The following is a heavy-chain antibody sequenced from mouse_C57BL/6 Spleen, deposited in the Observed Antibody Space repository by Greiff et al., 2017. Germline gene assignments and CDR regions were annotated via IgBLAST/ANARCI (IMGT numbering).Heavy chain of an antibody. Sequence: EVKLMESGGGLVKPGGSLKLSCAASGFTFSSYAMSWVRQTPEKRLEWVATISDGGSYTNYPDNVKGRLTISRDNAKNNLYRQMSHLKSEDTAMYYCARDVVTTGFAYWGKGTMVTVSA. CDR3: ARDVVTTGFAY. CDR2: ISDGGSYT. CDR1: GFTFSSYA. J-gene: IGHJ3*01. D-gene: IGHD2-2*01. V-gene: IGHV5-4*01.